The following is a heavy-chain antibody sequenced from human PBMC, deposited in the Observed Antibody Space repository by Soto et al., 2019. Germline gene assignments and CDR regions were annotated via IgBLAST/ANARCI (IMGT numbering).Heavy chain of an antibody. Sequence: SETLSLTCTVSGGSISSYYWSWIRQPPGKGLEWIGYIYYSGSTNYNPSLKSRVTISVDTSKNQFSLKLSSVTAADTAVYYCARGYCSSTSCYRPYYGMDVWGQGTTVTV. CDR1: GGSISSYY. J-gene: IGHJ6*02. V-gene: IGHV4-59*01. CDR3: ARGYCSSTSCYRPYYGMDV. D-gene: IGHD2-2*01. CDR2: IYYSGST.